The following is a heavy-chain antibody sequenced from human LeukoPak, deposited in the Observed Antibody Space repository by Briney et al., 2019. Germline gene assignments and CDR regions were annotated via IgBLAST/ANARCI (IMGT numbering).Heavy chain of an antibody. CDR2: TYYRSKWYN. CDR1: GDSVSTYSGA. Sequence: SQTLSLTCAISGDSVSTYSGAWNWFRQSPSRGLEWLGRTYYRSKWYNDYATSVKSRVTINPDTSKNQFSLQLNSVTPEDTAVYYCAKGSGCYYSGVDWFGVWGQGTLVTVSA. CDR3: AKGSGCYYSGVDWFGV. J-gene: IGHJ5*02. V-gene: IGHV6-1*01. D-gene: IGHD3-10*01.